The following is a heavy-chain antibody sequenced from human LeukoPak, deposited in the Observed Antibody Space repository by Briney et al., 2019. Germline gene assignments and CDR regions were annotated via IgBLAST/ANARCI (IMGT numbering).Heavy chain of an antibody. CDR3: ARNFDMKGFDP. J-gene: IGHJ5*02. CDR2: INSDSGFT. D-gene: IGHD3-9*01. Sequence: ASVKVSCKASGYTFTGYYMNWVRQAPGQRLEWMGWINSDSGFTKYAQKFQGRVTMTRDTSITTVYMDLTRLTSDDTAVYYCARNFDMKGFDPWGQGTLVTVSS. V-gene: IGHV1-2*02. CDR1: GYTFTGYY.